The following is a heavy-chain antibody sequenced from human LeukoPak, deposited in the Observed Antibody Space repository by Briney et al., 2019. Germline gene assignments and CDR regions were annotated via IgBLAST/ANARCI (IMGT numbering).Heavy chain of an antibody. CDR3: ASDHSGWLGLGY. Sequence: PSQTLSLTCTVSNVSISSGSHYWNWIRQPAGKGLEWIGRIYAGGRSNYNPSLRSRVTISVDTSKNQFSLRLSSVTATDTGVYYCASDHSGWLGLGYWGQGTLVSVSS. CDR2: IYAGGRS. V-gene: IGHV4-61*02. CDR1: NVSISSGSHY. J-gene: IGHJ4*02. D-gene: IGHD6-19*01.